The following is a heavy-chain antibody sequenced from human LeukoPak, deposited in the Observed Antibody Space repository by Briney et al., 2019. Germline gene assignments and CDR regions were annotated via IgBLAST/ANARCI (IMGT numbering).Heavy chain of an antibody. D-gene: IGHD3-22*01. CDR3: ARENYYDSSGYYYDPYFDY. Sequence: GGSLRLSCAASGFTFSSYEMNWVRQAPGKGLEWVSYISSSGSTIYYADSVKGRFTISRDNAKNSLYLQINSLRAEDTAVYYCARENYYDSSGYYYDPYFDYWGQGTLVTVSS. CDR2: ISSSGSTI. J-gene: IGHJ4*02. V-gene: IGHV3-48*03. CDR1: GFTFSSYE.